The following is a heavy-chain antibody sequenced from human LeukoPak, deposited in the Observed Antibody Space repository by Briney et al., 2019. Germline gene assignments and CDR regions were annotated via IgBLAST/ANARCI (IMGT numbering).Heavy chain of an antibody. D-gene: IGHD3-10*01. CDR1: GFTFRSYG. V-gene: IGHV3-23*01. J-gene: IGHJ4*02. CDR3: AKSHRSGSYYTLDY. Sequence: GGSLRLSCAASGFTFRSYGMTWVRQAPGKGLEWVSAISGSGDSTYYADSVKGRFTISRDNSKNTLYLQMNSLRAEDTAVYYCAKSHRSGSYYTLDYWGQGTLVTVSS. CDR2: ISGSGDST.